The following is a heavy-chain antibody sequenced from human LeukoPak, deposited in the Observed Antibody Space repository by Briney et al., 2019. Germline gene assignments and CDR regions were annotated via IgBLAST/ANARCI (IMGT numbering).Heavy chain of an antibody. Sequence: PSQTLSLTCTVSSGSMSSGDYYWSWIRQPPGKGLEWIGYISYTGTTYYNPSLKSRVTISEGTSKNLFSPNLNSVTAADTAVYYCARLGTAPSNYCGQGTLVTVSS. CDR2: ISYTGTT. J-gene: IGHJ4*02. V-gene: IGHV4-30-4*08. D-gene: IGHD2-21*02. CDR1: SGSMSSGDYY. CDR3: ARLGTAPSNY.